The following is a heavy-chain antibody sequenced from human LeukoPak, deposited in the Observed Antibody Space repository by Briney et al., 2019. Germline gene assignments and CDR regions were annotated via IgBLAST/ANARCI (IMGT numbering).Heavy chain of an antibody. Sequence: PSETLSLTCTVSGGSISSYYWSWIRQPPGKGLEWIGYIYYSGSTNYNPSLKSRVTISVDTSKNQFSLKLSSVTAADTAVYYCARDFPSSGWYRDAFDIWGQGTMVTVSS. CDR2: IYYSGST. D-gene: IGHD6-19*01. V-gene: IGHV4-59*01. CDR1: GGSISSYY. CDR3: ARDFPSSGWYRDAFDI. J-gene: IGHJ3*02.